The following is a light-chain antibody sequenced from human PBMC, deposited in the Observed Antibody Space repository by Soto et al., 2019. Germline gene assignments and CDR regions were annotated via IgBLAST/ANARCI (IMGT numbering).Light chain of an antibody. V-gene: IGKV1D-12*01. CDR1: QGISSW. Sequence: DIQMTQSPSSVSASVGDRVTITCRASQGISSWLAWYQQKPGKAPKLLIYAASSLQSGVPSRFSGSGSGTDFTLTISSRQTVDSATYYFPLANILPHTFGPGTNVDIK. J-gene: IGKJ3*01. CDR2: AAS. CDR3: PLANILPHT.